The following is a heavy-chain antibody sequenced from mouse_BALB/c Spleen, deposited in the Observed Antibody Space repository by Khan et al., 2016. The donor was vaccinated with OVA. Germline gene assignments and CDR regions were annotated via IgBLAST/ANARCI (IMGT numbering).Heavy chain of an antibody. CDR1: GYTFTSYW. CDR2: IYPGAGNT. Sequence: VQLQESGTELARPGASVKLSCKASGYTFTSYWMQWVKQRPGQGLEWIGSIYPGAGNTRYTQKFKGKATLTADKSSSTAYMQLSSLASEDSAVFYCGAGGITTGYFDYWGQGTTLTVAA. J-gene: IGHJ2*01. CDR3: GAGGITTGYFDY. V-gene: IGHV1-87*01. D-gene: IGHD2-4*01.